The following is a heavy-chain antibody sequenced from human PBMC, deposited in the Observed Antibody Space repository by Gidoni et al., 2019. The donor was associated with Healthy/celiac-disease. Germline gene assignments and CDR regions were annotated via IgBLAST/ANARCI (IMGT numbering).Heavy chain of an antibody. CDR3: AKSKGDIRDYFDY. J-gene: IGHJ4*02. D-gene: IGHD5-12*01. CDR2: ISYDGSNK. Sequence: AASGFTFSSYGMHWVRQAPGKGLEWVAVISYDGSNKYYADSVKGRFTISRDNSKNTLYLQMNSLRAEDTAVYYCAKSKGDIRDYFDYWGQGTLVTVSS. V-gene: IGHV3-30*18. CDR1: GFTFSSYG.